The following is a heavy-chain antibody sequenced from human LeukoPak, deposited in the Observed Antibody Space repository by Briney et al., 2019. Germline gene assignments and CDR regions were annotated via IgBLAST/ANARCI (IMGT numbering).Heavy chain of an antibody. CDR2: ISSSGA. D-gene: IGHD4-17*01. V-gene: IGHV3-23*01. Sequence: GGSLRLSCAASGFTFSRLAMSWVRQAPGKGLEWVSTISSSGAYYADPVKGRFTISRDNAKNSLYLQMNSLRAEDTAVYYCAGGDYGTFFYWGQGTLVTVSS. CDR1: GFTFSRLA. J-gene: IGHJ4*02. CDR3: AGGDYGTFFY.